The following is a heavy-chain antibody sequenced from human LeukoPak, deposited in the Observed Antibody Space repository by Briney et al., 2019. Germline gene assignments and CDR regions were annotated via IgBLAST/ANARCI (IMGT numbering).Heavy chain of an antibody. D-gene: IGHD4-17*01. CDR3: ARYGDYAAYWYFDL. J-gene: IGHJ2*01. V-gene: IGHV4-59*01. CDR1: GGSISSYY. CDR2: IYYSGST. Sequence: SETLSLTCTVSGGSISSYYWSWIRQPPGKGLEWIGYIYYSGSTNYNPSLKSRVTISVDTSKNQFSLKLSSVTAADTAVYYCARYGDYAAYWYFDLWGRGTLVTVSS.